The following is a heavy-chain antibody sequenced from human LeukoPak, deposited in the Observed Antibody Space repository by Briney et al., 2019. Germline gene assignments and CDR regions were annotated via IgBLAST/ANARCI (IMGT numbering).Heavy chain of an antibody. V-gene: IGHV3-33*01. CDR3: ARGVDY. CDR1: GFTFSNYG. Sequence: PGGSLRLSCVASGFTFSNYGFHWVRQAPGKGLEWVALMWYDGSKTDYADSVEGRFTISRDNAKNSLYLQMNSLRDEDTAVYYCARGVDYWGQGTLVTVSS. J-gene: IGHJ4*02. CDR2: MWYDGSKT.